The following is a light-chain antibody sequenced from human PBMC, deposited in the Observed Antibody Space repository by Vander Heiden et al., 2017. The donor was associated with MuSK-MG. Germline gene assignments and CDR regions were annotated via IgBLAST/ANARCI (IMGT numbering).Light chain of an antibody. CDR1: RFNIGVNV. V-gene: IGLV1-44*01. Sequence: QSVLTQPPSASGTPGQRVTISCSGSRFNIGVNVVNWYQQLPGTAPRLLIYRNNQRPSGVPDRFSGSKSGSSASLAISGLQSEDEADYYCATWDYSLNGPIFGTGTKVTV. CDR3: ATWDYSLNGPI. CDR2: RNN. J-gene: IGLJ1*01.